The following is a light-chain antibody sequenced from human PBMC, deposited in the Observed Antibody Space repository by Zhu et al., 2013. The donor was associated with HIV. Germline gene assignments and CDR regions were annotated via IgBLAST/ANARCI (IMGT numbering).Light chain of an antibody. CDR3: QQYDNLPPLGELT. CDR2: DAS. J-gene: IGKJ4*01. V-gene: IGKV1-33*01. Sequence: DIQMTQSPSSLSASVGDRVTITCQASQDISNYLNWYQQKPGKAPKLLIYDASNLETGVPSRFSGSGSGTDFTFTISSLQPEDIATYYCQQYDNLPPLGELTFGGGTKGGDQT. CDR1: QDISNY.